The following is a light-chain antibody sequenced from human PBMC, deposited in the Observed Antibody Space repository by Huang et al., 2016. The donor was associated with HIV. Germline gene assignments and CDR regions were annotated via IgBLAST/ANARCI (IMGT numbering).Light chain of an antibody. J-gene: IGKJ4*01. Sequence: DIQMTQSPSSLSASVGDRVTITCRASQGIRNSLAWYQHKAGRAPKLLLYAASRLQSGVPSRFSGSGSGTDYTLTISSLQPEDFATYYCQQYYSTPSLTFGGGTKVEIK. CDR3: QQYYSTPSLT. V-gene: IGKV1-NL1*01. CDR2: AAS. CDR1: QGIRNS.